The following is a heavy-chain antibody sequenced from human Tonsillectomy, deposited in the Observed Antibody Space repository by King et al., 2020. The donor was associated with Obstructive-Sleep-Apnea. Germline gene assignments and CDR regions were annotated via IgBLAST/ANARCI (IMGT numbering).Heavy chain of an antibody. V-gene: IGHV2-70*15. D-gene: IGHD2/OR15-2a*01. CDR3: ARILESYYYYGMDV. J-gene: IGHJ6*02. CDR2: IDWDDDK. CDR1: GFSLSSSGMC. Sequence: QVTLKESGPALVKPTQTLTLTCTFSGFSLSSSGMCVSWIRQPPGKALEWLARIDWDDDKYYSTSLKTRLTISKDTSKNQVVLTMTNMDPVDTATYYCARILESYYYYGMDVWGQGTTVTVSS.